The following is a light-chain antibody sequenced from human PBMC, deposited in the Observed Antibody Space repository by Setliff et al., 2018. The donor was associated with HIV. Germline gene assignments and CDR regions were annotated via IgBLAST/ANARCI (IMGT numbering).Light chain of an antibody. CDR2: NND. V-gene: IGLV1-47*02. CDR1: VSNIGRNS. Sequence: QSALAQPPSTSGTPGQKFTISCSGSVSNIGRNSVFWYQQLPGTAPKLLMYNNDQRPSGVPDRFSGSKSGTSASLAITDLRSGDEADYYCATSDDSLSAVVFGGGTKVTVL. J-gene: IGLJ2*01. CDR3: ATSDDSLSAVV.